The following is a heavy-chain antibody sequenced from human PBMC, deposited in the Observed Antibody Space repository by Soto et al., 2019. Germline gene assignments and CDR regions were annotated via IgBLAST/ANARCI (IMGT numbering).Heavy chain of an antibody. CDR2: ISPYNGDT. CDR1: GYTFTNHG. Sequence: QVQLVQSGAEVRESGASVKVSFKASGYTFTNHGISWVRQAPGEGLEWMGWISPYNGDTNNAQKFQGRVTMTTDTPTNTGFMELTRLTSDDTAVYYCARGGISSSEGLDYWGQGTLVTVSS. J-gene: IGHJ4*02. V-gene: IGHV1-18*01. D-gene: IGHD6-13*01. CDR3: ARGGISSSEGLDY.